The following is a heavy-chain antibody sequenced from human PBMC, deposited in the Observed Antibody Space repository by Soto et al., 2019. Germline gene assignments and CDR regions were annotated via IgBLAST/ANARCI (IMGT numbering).Heavy chain of an antibody. CDR3: ARSDCYGVCRGKWLDP. Sequence: QVQLQESGPGLVKPSGTLSLTSAVSGGSISSDDWWTWVRQTPGKGLEWIGEIYHSGTTNYNPSLMSRVTIAVDKAKSQFSLRLDSVTAADTAVYYCARSDCYGVCRGKWLDPWGQGILVTVSS. D-gene: IGHD2-21*02. J-gene: IGHJ5*02. CDR1: GGSISSDDW. V-gene: IGHV4-4*02. CDR2: IYHSGTT.